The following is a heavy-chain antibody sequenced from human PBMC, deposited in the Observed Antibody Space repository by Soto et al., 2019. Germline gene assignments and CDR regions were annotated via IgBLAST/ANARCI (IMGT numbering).Heavy chain of an antibody. CDR3: ARARGIVVVAAEAWDWFDP. CDR1: GGIFSSYA. Sequence: QVQLVQSGAEVKKPGSSVKVSCKASGGIFSSYAISWVRQAPGQGLEWMGGIIPIFGTANYAQKFQGRVTMTADESTSTAYMELSSLRSEDTAVYYCARARGIVVVAAEAWDWFDPWGQGTLVTVSS. CDR2: IIPIFGTA. D-gene: IGHD2-15*01. V-gene: IGHV1-69*12. J-gene: IGHJ5*02.